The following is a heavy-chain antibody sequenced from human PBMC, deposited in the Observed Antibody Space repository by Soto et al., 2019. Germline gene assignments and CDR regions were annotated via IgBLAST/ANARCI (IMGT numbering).Heavy chain of an antibody. Sequence: SETLSLTCTVSGGSISTYYWNWIRQPPGKGLEWLGYIYYSGNTNYNPSLKSRVTISLDTSKIQFSLKLSSVTAADTAIYYCATDDGPDGYNPGIFDYWGLGTLVTVSS. D-gene: IGHD5-12*01. CDR3: ATDDGPDGYNPGIFDY. CDR2: IYYSGNT. CDR1: GGSISTYY. V-gene: IGHV4-59*01. J-gene: IGHJ4*02.